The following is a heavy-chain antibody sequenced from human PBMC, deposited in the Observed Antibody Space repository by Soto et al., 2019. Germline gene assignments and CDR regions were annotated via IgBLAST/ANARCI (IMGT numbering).Heavy chain of an antibody. CDR3: ANHRYGSWYAWTQNDY. D-gene: IGHD6-13*01. Sequence: EVQLLESGGGLVQPGGSLRLSCAASGFTFSSYAMSWVRQAPGKGLEWVSAIRGSGGSTYYADAVKGRFTISRDNSKNTLYLPMNSLRAEDTAVYYCANHRYGSWYAWTQNDYWGQGTLVTVSS. CDR2: IRGSGGST. CDR1: GFTFSSYA. J-gene: IGHJ4*02. V-gene: IGHV3-23*01.